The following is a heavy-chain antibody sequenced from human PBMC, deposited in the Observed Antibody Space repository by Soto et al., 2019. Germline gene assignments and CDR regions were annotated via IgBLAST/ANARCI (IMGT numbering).Heavy chain of an antibody. J-gene: IGHJ4*02. CDR3: AREWTGTTSFDY. CDR2: ISAYNGNT. D-gene: IGHD1-1*01. Sequence: ASVKVSCKASGYTFTSYGISWVRQAPGQGLEWMGWISAYNGNTNYAQKLQGRVTMTTDTSTSTAYMELRSLRSGDTAVYYCAREWTGTTSFDYWGQGTLVTVSS. V-gene: IGHV1-18*01. CDR1: GYTFTSYG.